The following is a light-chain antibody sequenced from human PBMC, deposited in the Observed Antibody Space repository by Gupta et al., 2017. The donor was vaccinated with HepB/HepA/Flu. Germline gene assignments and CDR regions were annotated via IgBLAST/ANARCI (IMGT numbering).Light chain of an antibody. CDR3: QSYDSSLYV. CDR1: SSNIGAGYD. Sequence: QSVLTQPPSVSGAPGQGVTISCTGSSSNIGAGYDVHWYRQVPGTGPKVLDYGNNKRPWGVPDRFSGSRSGTSASLAITGLQAEDEADYYCQSYDSSLYVFGTGTKVTVL. V-gene: IGLV1-40*01. J-gene: IGLJ1*01. CDR2: GNN.